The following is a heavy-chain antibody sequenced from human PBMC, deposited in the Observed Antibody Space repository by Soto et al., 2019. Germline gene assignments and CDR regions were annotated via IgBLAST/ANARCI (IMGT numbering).Heavy chain of an antibody. Sequence: EVQLVESGGGLVKPGGSLRLSCAASGFTFSNACMNWVRQAPGKGLEWVGGIKSKTGGGTKDYSATVKGRFTISKYNSKNTLHLQMNSLKTADISVYYCTLLDHFVGGSYRYTACFDYWGQGTMVTVSS. CDR1: GFTFSNAC. CDR3: TLLDHFVGGSYRYTACFDY. CDR2: IKSKTGGGTK. V-gene: IGHV3-15*07. J-gene: IGHJ4*01. D-gene: IGHD3-16*02.